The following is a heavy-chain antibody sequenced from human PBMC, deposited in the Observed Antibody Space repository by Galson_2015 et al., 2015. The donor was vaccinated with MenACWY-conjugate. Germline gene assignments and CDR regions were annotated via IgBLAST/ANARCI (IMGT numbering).Heavy chain of an antibody. CDR2: TYYRSQWHY. J-gene: IGHJ5*02. D-gene: IGHD3-22*01. Sequence: CAISGDSVSSNSAAWNWIRQSPSRGFEWLGRTYYRSQWHYDYAVSVKGRMTINPDTSKNEISLQLHSVTPEDTAVYYCAREGSSRYHSDYVCCASWGQGTLVTVSS. CDR3: AREGSSRYHSDYVCCAS. V-gene: IGHV6-1*01. CDR1: GDSVSSNSAA.